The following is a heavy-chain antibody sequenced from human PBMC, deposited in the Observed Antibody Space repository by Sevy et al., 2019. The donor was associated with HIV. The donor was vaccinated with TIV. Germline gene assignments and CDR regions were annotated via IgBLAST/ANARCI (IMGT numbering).Heavy chain of an antibody. Sequence: GGSLRLSCAASGFTFSSYWMHWVRQAPGKGLVWVSRINSDGSSTSYADSVKGRFTISRDNAKNTLYLQMNSLRAEDTAVYYCARGPHDGFLEWLSYAEYFQHWGQGTLVTVSS. J-gene: IGHJ1*01. CDR1: GFTFSSYW. D-gene: IGHD3-3*01. CDR2: INSDGSST. CDR3: ARGPHDGFLEWLSYAEYFQH. V-gene: IGHV3-74*01.